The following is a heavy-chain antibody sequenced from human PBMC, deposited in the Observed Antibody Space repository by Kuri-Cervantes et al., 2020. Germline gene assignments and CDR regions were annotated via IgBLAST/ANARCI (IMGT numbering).Heavy chain of an antibody. CDR2: INPNSGGT. CDR3: ARGSPVTYGMDV. D-gene: IGHD4-17*01. CDR1: GYTFTGYY. J-gene: IGHJ6*02. Sequence: ASVKVSCKASGYTFTGYYIHWVRQAPGQGLEWMGWINPNSGGTNYAQKFQGWVTMTRDTSIRTAYMELSRLRSDDTAVYYCARGSPVTYGMDVWGQGTTVTVSS. V-gene: IGHV1-2*04.